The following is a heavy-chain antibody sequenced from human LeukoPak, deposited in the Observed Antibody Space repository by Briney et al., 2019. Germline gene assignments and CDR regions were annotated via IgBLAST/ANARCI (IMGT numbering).Heavy chain of an antibody. CDR1: XYTFXSYA. D-gene: IGHD4-11*01. J-gene: IGHJ6*04. V-gene: IGHV1-3*01. Sequence: SXKXSXYTFXSYAXHWVRQAPGQRPXWMGWINAGNGNTKYSQKFQGRVTITRDTSASTAYMELSSLRSEDTAVYYCARDYTYGMDVWGKGTTVTVSS. CDR2: INAGNGNT. CDR3: ARDYTYGMDV.